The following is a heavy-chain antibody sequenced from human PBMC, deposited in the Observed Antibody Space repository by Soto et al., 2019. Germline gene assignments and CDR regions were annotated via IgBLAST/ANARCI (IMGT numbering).Heavy chain of an antibody. D-gene: IGHD5-18*01. Sequence: QLQLQESGPGLVKPSETLSLTCTVSGGSISSSSYYWGWIRQPPGKGLEWIGSIYYSGSTYYNPSLKSRVTISVDTSKNQFSLKLSSVTAADTAVYYCASHDTAMDSYYYYGMDVWGQGTTVTVSS. V-gene: IGHV4-39*01. CDR3: ASHDTAMDSYYYYGMDV. CDR1: GGSISSSSYY. J-gene: IGHJ6*02. CDR2: IYYSGST.